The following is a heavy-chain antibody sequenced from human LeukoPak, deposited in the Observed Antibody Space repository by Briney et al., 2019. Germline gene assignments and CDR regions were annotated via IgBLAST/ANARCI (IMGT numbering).Heavy chain of an antibody. Sequence: VSSVKVSCKASGVTFSSYAISWVRQAPGQGLEWMGGVIPIFGTANYAQKFQGRVTITADESTSTAYMELSSLRSEDTAVYYCARAVRRPLDDAFDIWGQGAMVTVSS. V-gene: IGHV1-69*01. CDR1: GVTFSSYA. D-gene: IGHD3-10*01. CDR2: VIPIFGTA. J-gene: IGHJ3*02. CDR3: ARAVRRPLDDAFDI.